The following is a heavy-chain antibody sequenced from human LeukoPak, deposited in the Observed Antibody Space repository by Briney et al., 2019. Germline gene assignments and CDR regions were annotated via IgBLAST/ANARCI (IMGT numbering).Heavy chain of an antibody. CDR1: GFTFSNYW. CDR3: ARGYYYGSGTYLSPYFDY. D-gene: IGHD3-10*01. CDR2: MKQDGSEK. J-gene: IGHJ4*01. V-gene: IGHV3-7*01. Sequence: PGGSLRLSCAASGFTFSNYWMSWVRQAPGKGLEWVANMKQDGSEKYYVDSVKGRVTISRDNAKNSLYLQMHSLRAEDTALYYCARGYYYGSGTYLSPYFDYWGHGTLVTVSS.